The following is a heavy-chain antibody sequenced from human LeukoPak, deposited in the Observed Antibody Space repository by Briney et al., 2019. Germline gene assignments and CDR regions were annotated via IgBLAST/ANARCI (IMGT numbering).Heavy chain of an antibody. CDR3: ARDERYDFWSGYLYYFDY. Sequence: PGGSLRLSCAASGFTVSSNYMSWVRQAPGKGLEWVSVIYSGGSTYYADSVKGRFTISRDNSKNTLYLQMNSLRAEDTAVYYCARDERYDFWSGYLYYFDYWGQGTLVTVSS. D-gene: IGHD3-3*01. CDR1: GFTVSSNY. J-gene: IGHJ4*02. V-gene: IGHV3-53*01. CDR2: IYSGGST.